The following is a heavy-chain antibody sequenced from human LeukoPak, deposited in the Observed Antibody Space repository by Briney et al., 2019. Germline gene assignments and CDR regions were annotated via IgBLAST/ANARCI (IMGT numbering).Heavy chain of an antibody. D-gene: IGHD3-10*01. CDR3: GSSGTDTRFDY. CDR2: IYSSGTT. Sequence: PGGSLRLSCAASGFTASSNHMSWVRQAPGQGLEWASIIYSSGTTYYADSVKGRFTISRDNYKNMLYLQMNSLRAEDTAVYYCGSSGTDTRFDYWGQGTLVTVSS. CDR1: GFTASSNH. J-gene: IGHJ4*02. V-gene: IGHV3-53*01.